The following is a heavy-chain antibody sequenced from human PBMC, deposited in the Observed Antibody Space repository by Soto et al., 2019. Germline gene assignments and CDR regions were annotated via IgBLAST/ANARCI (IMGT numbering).Heavy chain of an antibody. CDR1: GGSFSGYY. J-gene: IGHJ4*02. CDR2: INHSGST. Sequence: PSETLSLTCAVYGGSFSGYYWSWIRQPPGKGLEWIGEINHSGSTNYNPSLKSRVTISVDTSKNQFSLKLSSVTAADTAVYYCRSDSNNIDYWGQGTLVTVSS. V-gene: IGHV4-34*01. CDR3: RSDSNNIDY. D-gene: IGHD3-22*01.